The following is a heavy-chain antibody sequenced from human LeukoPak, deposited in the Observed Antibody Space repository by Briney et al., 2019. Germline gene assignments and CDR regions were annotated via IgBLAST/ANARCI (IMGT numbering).Heavy chain of an antibody. CDR3: ARERAPFDGLDH. J-gene: IGHJ4*02. CDR1: EFSFSCCG. CDR2: IWSNGINK. V-gene: IGHV3-33*01. Sequence: QPGRSLRLSCAASEFSFSCCGMHWVRQAPGKGLEWVAVIWSNGINKYYADSVKGRFTFSRDNSKNTLYLDLNSLRVDDTAVYYCARERAPFDGLDHWGQGTLVTVSS.